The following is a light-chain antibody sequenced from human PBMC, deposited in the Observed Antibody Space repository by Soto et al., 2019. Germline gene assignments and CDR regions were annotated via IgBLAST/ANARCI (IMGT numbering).Light chain of an antibody. J-gene: IGLJ1*01. V-gene: IGLV2-18*02. CDR2: EVS. Sequence: QSALTQPPSVSGSPGQSVTISCTGTSSDVGSYDRVSWYQQPPGTAPKLMIYEVSNRPSGVPDRFSGSKSGNTASLPISGLQAEDDADYYCKSYTSSSTFVFGTGTK. CDR3: KSYTSSSTFV. CDR1: SSDVGSYDR.